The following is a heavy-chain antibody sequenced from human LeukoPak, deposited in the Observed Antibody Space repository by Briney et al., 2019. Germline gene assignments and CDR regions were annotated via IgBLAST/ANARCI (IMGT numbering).Heavy chain of an antibody. V-gene: IGHV3-23*01. CDR2: ISGSGGST. Sequence: GGSLRLSCAASGFTFSSYAMSWVRQAPGKGLEWVSAISGSGGSTYCADSVKGRFTISRDDSKNTLYLQMNSLRAEDTAVYYCAKGGGSSGWYYYYYYMDVWGKGTTVTVSS. D-gene: IGHD6-19*01. CDR3: AKGGGSSGWYYYYYYMDV. J-gene: IGHJ6*03. CDR1: GFTFSSYA.